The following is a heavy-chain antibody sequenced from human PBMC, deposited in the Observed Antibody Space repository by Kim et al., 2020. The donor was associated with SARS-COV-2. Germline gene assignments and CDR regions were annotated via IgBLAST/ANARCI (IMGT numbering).Heavy chain of an antibody. CDR2: INPDGSGT. CDR1: GFEFSHHW. Sequence: GGSLRLSCADSGFEFSHHWMNWVRQAPGKGLELVANINPDGSGTTYVDSVRGRFTISRDNAKNSLYLQMNSLRDVDTAVYYCARSNYFHNWGQGTLVTVSS. CDR3: ARSNYFHN. V-gene: IGHV3-7*03. J-gene: IGHJ4*02.